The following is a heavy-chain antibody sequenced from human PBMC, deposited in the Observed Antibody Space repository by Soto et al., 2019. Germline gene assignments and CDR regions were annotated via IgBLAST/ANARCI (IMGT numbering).Heavy chain of an antibody. Sequence: KTSETLSLTCTVSGGSISSYYWSWIRQPPGKGLEWIGYIYYSGSTNYNPSLKSRVTISVDTSKNQFSLKLSSVTAADTAVYYCAREGWYGWFDPWSQGTLVTVSS. J-gene: IGHJ5*02. CDR1: GGSISSYY. V-gene: IGHV4-59*01. D-gene: IGHD6-19*01. CDR3: AREGWYGWFDP. CDR2: IYYSGST.